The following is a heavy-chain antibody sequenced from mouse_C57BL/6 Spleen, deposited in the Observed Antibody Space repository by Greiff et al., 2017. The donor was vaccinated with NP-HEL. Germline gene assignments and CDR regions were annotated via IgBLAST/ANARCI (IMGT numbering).Heavy chain of an antibody. Sequence: VQLQQSVAELVTPGASVKLSCTASGFTFTNSYMHWVKQRPEQGLEWIGRIDPANGITKYAPKFQGKATITADTSSNTAYLQLSSLTSEDTAIYYCAREITTGYYFDYWGQGTTLTVSS. CDR3: AREITTGYYFDY. CDR1: GFTFTNSY. CDR2: IDPANGIT. D-gene: IGHD2-4*01. J-gene: IGHJ2*01. V-gene: IGHV14-3*01.